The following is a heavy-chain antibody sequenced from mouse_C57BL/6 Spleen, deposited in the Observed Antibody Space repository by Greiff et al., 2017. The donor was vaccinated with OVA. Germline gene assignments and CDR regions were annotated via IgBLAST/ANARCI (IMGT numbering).Heavy chain of an antibody. J-gene: IGHJ2*01. CDR3: TRPLIDY. V-gene: IGHV1-15*01. Sequence: QVQLQQSGAELVRPGASVTLSCKASGYTFTDYEMHWVKQTPVHGLEWIGAIDPETGGTAYNQKFKGKAILNADKSSSTAYMELRSLTSEDSAVYYCTRPLIDYWGQGTTLTVSS. CDR1: GYTFTDYE. CDR2: IDPETGGT.